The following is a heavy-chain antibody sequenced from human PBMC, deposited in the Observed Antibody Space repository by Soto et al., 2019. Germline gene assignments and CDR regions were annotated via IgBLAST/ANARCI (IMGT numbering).Heavy chain of an antibody. J-gene: IGHJ4*02. CDR3: ARLKASSGYIFDY. D-gene: IGHD3-22*01. V-gene: IGHV4-59*01. Sequence: ASETLSLTGTVSGGSISSYYWRWIRQPPGKGLEWIGYIYYSGSTNYNPSLKSRVTISVDTSKNQFSLKLSSVTAADTAVYYCARLKASSGYIFDYWGQGTLVPVSS. CDR2: IYYSGST. CDR1: GGSISSYY.